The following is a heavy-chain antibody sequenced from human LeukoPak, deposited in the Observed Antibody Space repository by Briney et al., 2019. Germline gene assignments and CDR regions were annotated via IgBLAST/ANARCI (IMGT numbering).Heavy chain of an antibody. Sequence: ASVKVSCKASGYTFTSYHMHWVRQAPGQGLEWMGIINPSGVSTSYAQKFQGRVTMTRDTSTSTVYMELSSLRSEDTAVYYCARSRTPVRAYCGGDCYADAFDIWGQGTMVTVSS. V-gene: IGHV1-46*01. D-gene: IGHD2-21*02. CDR1: GYTFTSYH. J-gene: IGHJ3*02. CDR2: INPSGVST. CDR3: ARSRTPVRAYCGGDCYADAFDI.